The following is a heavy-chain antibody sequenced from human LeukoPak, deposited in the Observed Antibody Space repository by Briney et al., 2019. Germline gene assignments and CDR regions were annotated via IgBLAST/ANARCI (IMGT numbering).Heavy chain of an antibody. Sequence: PSQTLSLTCTVSGGSVSSGDYYWSWIRQPPGKGLEWIGYIYYSGSTYYNPSLKSRITISVDTSKNQFSLKLSSVTAADTAVYYCARRYRSSWYSWWGQGTLVTVSS. J-gene: IGHJ4*02. CDR1: GGSVSSGDYY. CDR2: IYYSGST. V-gene: IGHV4-30-4*01. CDR3: ARRYRSSWYSW. D-gene: IGHD6-13*01.